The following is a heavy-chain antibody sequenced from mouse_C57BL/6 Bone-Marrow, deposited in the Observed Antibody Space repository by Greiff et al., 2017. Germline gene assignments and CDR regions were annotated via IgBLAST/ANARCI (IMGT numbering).Heavy chain of an antibody. CDR3: TGYGNYLYAMDY. V-gene: IGHV14-4*01. Sequence: VQLQQSGAELVRPGASVKLSCTASGFNIKDDYMHWVKQRPEQGLEWIGWIDPENGDTEYASKFQGKATITADTSSNTAYLQLRSLTSEDTAVYYCTGYGNYLYAMDYWGQGTSVTGSS. D-gene: IGHD2-1*01. CDR1: GFNIKDDY. CDR2: IDPENGDT. J-gene: IGHJ4*01.